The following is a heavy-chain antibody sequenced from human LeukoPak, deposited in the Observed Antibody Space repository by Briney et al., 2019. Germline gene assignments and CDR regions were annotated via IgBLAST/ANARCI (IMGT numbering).Heavy chain of an antibody. CDR3: ARLGDRVSSSLVQGAFDI. D-gene: IGHD6-13*01. CDR1: GGSISSSSYY. V-gene: IGHV4-39*07. CDR2: IYYSGST. J-gene: IGHJ3*02. Sequence: PSETLSLTCTVSGGSISSSSYYWGWIRQPPGKGLEWIGSIYYSGSTYYNPSLKSRVTISVDTSKNQFSLKLNSVTAADTAVYYCARLGDRVSSSLVQGAFDIWGRGTMVTVSS.